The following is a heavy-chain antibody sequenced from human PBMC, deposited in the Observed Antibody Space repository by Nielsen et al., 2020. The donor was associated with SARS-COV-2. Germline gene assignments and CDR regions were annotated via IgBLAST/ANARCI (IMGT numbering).Heavy chain of an antibody. Sequence: ASVKVSCKASGYTFTAYAIHWVRQDPGQRLEWMGWINSASGNTKYSQKFRGRVTITRDTSASTAYMELSGLSSEDTAVYYCARSRGCSATSCFFDYWGQGALVTVSS. CDR2: INSASGNT. D-gene: IGHD2-2*01. V-gene: IGHV1-3*04. CDR1: GYTFTAYA. CDR3: ARSRGCSATSCFFDY. J-gene: IGHJ4*02.